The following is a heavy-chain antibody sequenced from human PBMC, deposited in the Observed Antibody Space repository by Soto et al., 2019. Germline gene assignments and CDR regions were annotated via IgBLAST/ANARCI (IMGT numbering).Heavy chain of an antibody. Sequence: GGSLRLCCAASGFTFSSYSMNWVRQAPGKGLEWVSSISSSSSYIYYADSVKGRFTISRDNAKNSLYLQMNSLRAEDTAVYYCARPGGGLLLPGAFAIWGQGTMVTVSS. CDR1: GFTFSSYS. J-gene: IGHJ3*02. V-gene: IGHV3-21*01. CDR3: ARPGGGLLLPGAFAI. D-gene: IGHD3-16*01. CDR2: ISSSSSYI.